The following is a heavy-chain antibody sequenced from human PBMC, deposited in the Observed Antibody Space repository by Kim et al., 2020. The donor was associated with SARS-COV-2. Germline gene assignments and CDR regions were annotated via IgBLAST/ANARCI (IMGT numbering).Heavy chain of an antibody. CDR3: ARGKEGYYYDSSGPRPLRRNYFDY. CDR2: INHSGST. CDR1: GGSFSGYY. V-gene: IGHV4-34*01. J-gene: IGHJ4*02. Sequence: SETLSLTCAVYGGSFSGYYWSWIRQPPGKGLEWIGEINHSGSTNYNPSLKSRVTISVDTSKNQFSLKLSSVTAADTAVYYCARGKEGYYYDSSGPRPLRRNYFDYWGQGTLVTVSS. D-gene: IGHD3-22*01.